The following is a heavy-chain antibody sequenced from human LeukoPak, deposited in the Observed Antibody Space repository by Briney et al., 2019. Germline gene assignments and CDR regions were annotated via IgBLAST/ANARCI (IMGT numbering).Heavy chain of an antibody. CDR1: GGTFSTYA. D-gene: IGHD1-26*01. Sequence: SVKVSCKASGGTFSTYAFSWVRQAPGQGLEWMGRIVPIFGTANYAQKFLDRVAITADESASTAYMELSSLRSEDSAVYYCAIVGATTAVSWGQGTLVTVSS. CDR2: IVPIFGTA. J-gene: IGHJ4*02. V-gene: IGHV1-69*13. CDR3: AIVGATTAVS.